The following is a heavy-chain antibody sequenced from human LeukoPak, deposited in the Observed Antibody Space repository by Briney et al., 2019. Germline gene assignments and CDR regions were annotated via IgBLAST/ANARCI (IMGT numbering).Heavy chain of an antibody. CDR1: GFTFSSYW. Sequence: GGSLRLSCAASGFTFSSYWMHWVRQAPGKGPVWVSRLNGDGTSTSYADSVKGRFTISRDNAKNTLYLQMNCLRVEDTAVYYCVREYPASFDYWGQGTLVTVSS. J-gene: IGHJ4*02. V-gene: IGHV3-74*01. CDR3: VREYPASFDY. CDR2: LNGDGTST.